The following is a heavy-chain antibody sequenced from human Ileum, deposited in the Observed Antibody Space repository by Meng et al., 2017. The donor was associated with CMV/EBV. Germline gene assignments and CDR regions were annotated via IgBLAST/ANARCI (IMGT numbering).Heavy chain of an antibody. CDR1: GGSICNYY. D-gene: IGHD3-22*01. J-gene: IGHJ4*02. CDR2: FYYDDNS. CDR3: ARDRNYYESSGFRTFDY. V-gene: IGHV4-4*07. Sequence: QGQAFGPGAVNASETLSLTCTVSGGSICNYYLRWIRQPPGKGLVWIGRFYYDDNSNYNPSLKNRVTLSVDTSKNQFSLKMNSVTAADAAVYYCARDRNYYESSGFRTFDYWGQGILVTVSS.